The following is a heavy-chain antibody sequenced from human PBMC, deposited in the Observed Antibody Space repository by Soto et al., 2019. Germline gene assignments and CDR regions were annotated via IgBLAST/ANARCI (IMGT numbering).Heavy chain of an antibody. D-gene: IGHD3-22*01. Sequence: ASVKVSCKASGGTFSNHLIIWVRQAPGQGLEWMGWISAYNGNTNYAQKLQGRVTMTTDTSTSTAYMELRSLRSDDTAVYYCARDLYDSSGYTHRLDYWGQGTLVTVSS. CDR2: ISAYNGNT. CDR1: GGTFSNHL. CDR3: ARDLYDSSGYTHRLDY. J-gene: IGHJ4*02. V-gene: IGHV1-18*01.